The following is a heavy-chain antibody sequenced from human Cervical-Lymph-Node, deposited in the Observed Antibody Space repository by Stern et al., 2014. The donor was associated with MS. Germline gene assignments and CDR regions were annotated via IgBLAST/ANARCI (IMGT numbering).Heavy chain of an antibody. Sequence: VQLVESGGGLIQPGGSLRLSCAASGFTVSSNYMSWVRQAPGKGLEWVSVIYSGDSTYYADSVKGRFTISRDNSKNTLYLQMNSLRAEDTAVYYCARDSSGYNYFDYWGQGTLVTVSS. CDR3: ARDSSGYNYFDY. V-gene: IGHV3-53*01. D-gene: IGHD5-24*01. CDR2: IYSGDST. CDR1: GFTVSSNY. J-gene: IGHJ4*02.